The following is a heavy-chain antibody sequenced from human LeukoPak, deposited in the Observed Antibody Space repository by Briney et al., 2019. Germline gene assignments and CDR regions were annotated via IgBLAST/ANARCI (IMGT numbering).Heavy chain of an antibody. V-gene: IGHV4-59*08. J-gene: IGHJ5*02. D-gene: IGHD3-10*01. CDR2: IYYSGST. CDR1: GGSISSYY. CDR3: ARFFYYGSGSSEYNWFDP. Sequence: PSETLSLTCTVSGGSISSYYWSWIRQPPGKGLEWIGYIYYSGSTNYNPSLKSRVTISVDTSKNQFSLKLSSVTAADTAVYYCARFFYYGSGSSEYNWFDPWGQGTLVTVSS.